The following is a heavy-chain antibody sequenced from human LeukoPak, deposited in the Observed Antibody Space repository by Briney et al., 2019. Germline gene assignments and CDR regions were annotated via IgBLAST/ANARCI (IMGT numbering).Heavy chain of an antibody. CDR2: IWYDGSNK. Sequence: GGSLRLSCAASGFTFSSYGMHWVRQAPGKGLEWVAVIWYDGSNKYYADSVKGRFAISRDNSKNTLYLQMNSLRAEDTAVYYCARDGVGMDVWGQGTTVTVSS. CDR1: GFTFSSYG. CDR3: ARDGVGMDV. D-gene: IGHD3-16*01. J-gene: IGHJ6*02. V-gene: IGHV3-33*01.